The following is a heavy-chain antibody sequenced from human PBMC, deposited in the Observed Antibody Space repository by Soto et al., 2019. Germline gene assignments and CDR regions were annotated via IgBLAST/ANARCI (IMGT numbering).Heavy chain of an antibody. V-gene: IGHV4-59*01. Sequence: QVQLQESGPGLVKPSETLSLTCTVSGGSISSYYWSWIRQPPGKGLEWIGYIYYSGSTNYNPSLKSRVTISVDTSKNQFSLKLSSVTAADTAVYYCARAGRRAGTTEYSWFDPWGQGTLVTVSS. CDR3: ARAGRRAGTTEYSWFDP. D-gene: IGHD1-1*01. CDR1: GGSISSYY. J-gene: IGHJ5*02. CDR2: IYYSGST.